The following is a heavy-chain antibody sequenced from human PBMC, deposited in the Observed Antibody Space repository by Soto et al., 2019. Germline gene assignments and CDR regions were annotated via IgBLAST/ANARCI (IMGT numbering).Heavy chain of an antibody. CDR1: GFTLSSSW. CDR2: IKQDGSEK. V-gene: IGHV3-7*03. CDR3: ARDKNWGSRYFDY. D-gene: IGHD7-27*01. J-gene: IGHJ4*02. Sequence: GGPLRLSCAASGFTLSSSWMTWVRQAPGKGLEWVANIKQDGSEKYYVDSVKGRFTISRDNAKNSLYLQVKSLRAEDTAVYYCARDKNWGSRYFDYSGQGPLVTVSS.